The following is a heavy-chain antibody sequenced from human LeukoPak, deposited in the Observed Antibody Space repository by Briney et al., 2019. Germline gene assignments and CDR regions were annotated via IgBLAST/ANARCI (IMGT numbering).Heavy chain of an antibody. CDR1: GFTFSSYE. V-gene: IGHV3-48*03. CDR3: ARESRSSGWDYFDY. D-gene: IGHD6-19*01. CDR2: ISSSGSTI. Sequence: GGSLRLACAASGFTFSSYEMNWVRHAPGKGLEWVSYISSSGSTIYYADSVKGRSTISRDHAKNSLYLQMNSLRAEDTAVYYCARESRSSGWDYFDYWGQGTPVTVSS. J-gene: IGHJ4*02.